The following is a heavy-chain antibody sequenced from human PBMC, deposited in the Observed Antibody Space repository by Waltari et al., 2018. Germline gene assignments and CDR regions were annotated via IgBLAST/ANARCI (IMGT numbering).Heavy chain of an antibody. CDR1: GYTFTRYD. V-gene: IGHV1-8*01. CDR2: INPNSGNA. Sequence: QVQLVQSGAEVKRPGASVTVSCTTSGYTFTRYDINCARQATGQGLEWMGWINPNSGNAGYAQKFQGRVTMTGNSSMSTAYMELSSLRSEDTAVYYCARIVGVDTGRSDHWGRGTLVTVAS. J-gene: IGHJ2*01. CDR3: ARIVGVDTGRSDH. D-gene: IGHD5-18*01.